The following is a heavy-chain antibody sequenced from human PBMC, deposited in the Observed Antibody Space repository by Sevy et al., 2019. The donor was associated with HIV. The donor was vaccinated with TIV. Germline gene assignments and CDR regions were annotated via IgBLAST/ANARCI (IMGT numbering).Heavy chain of an antibody. Sequence: GGSLRLSCAASGFTFSNVWMIWVRQAPGKGLQWVAHFKSKTDGGTTDYAAPVRGRFTISRDDSKNTLSLQMNSLKTEDTAVYYCTTGGSLFQHWGQGTLVTVSS. CDR2: FKSKTDGGTT. J-gene: IGHJ1*01. CDR3: TTGGSLFQH. CDR1: GFTFSNVW. V-gene: IGHV3-15*01. D-gene: IGHD3-16*01.